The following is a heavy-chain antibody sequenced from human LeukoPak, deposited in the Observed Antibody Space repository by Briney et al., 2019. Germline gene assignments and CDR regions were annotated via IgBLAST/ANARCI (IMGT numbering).Heavy chain of an antibody. J-gene: IGHJ4*02. D-gene: IGHD6-13*01. Sequence: TGGSLRLSCAASGFTFSSYWMSWVRQAPGKGLEWVSYISSSSGTIYYADSVKGRFTTSRDNAKDSLYLQMNNLRDEDTAVYYCARGGSSCFDSWGQGTLVTVSS. CDR1: GFTFSSYW. CDR3: ARGGSSCFDS. V-gene: IGHV3-48*02. CDR2: ISSSSGTI.